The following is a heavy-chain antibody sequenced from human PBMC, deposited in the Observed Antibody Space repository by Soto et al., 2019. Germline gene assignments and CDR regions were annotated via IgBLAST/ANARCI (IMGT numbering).Heavy chain of an antibody. CDR2: ISYDGSNK. J-gene: IGHJ3*02. CDR3: ASHPGGYCSGGSCSPFDAFDI. CDR1: GFTFSIYA. V-gene: IGHV3-30-3*01. Sequence: GGSLRLSCAASGFTFSIYAMHWVRQAPGKGLEWVAVISYDGSNKYYADSVKGRFTISRDNSKNTLYLQMNSLRAEDTAVYYCASHPGGYCSGGSCSPFDAFDIWGQGTMVTVSS. D-gene: IGHD2-15*01.